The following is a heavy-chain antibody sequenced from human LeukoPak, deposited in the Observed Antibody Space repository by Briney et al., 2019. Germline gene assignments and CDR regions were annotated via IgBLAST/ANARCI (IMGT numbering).Heavy chain of an antibody. J-gene: IGHJ4*02. CDR3: ARDPGTGSDDY. CDR2: IYYSGST. Sequence: SETLSLTCTVSGGSISSGGYYWSWIRRHPGKGLEWIGYIYYSGSTYYNPSLKSRVTISVDTSKNQFSPKLSSVTAADTAVYYCARDPGTGSDDYWGQGTLVTISS. CDR1: GGSISSGGYY. D-gene: IGHD5-12*01. V-gene: IGHV4-31*03.